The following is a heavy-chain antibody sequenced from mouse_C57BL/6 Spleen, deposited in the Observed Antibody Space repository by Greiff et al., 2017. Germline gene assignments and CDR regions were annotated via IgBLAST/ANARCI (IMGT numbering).Heavy chain of an antibody. CDR2: ISDGGSYT. J-gene: IGHJ1*03. Sequence: EVKVEESGGGLVKPGGSLKLSCAASGFTFSSYAMSWVRQTPEKRLEWVATISDGGSYTYYPDNVEGRFTISRDNAKNNLYLQMSHLKSEDTAMYYCARDYVVGYFGGWGTGTTVTVSS. CDR1: GFTFSSYA. CDR3: ARDYVVGYFGG. V-gene: IGHV5-4*01. D-gene: IGHD1-1*02.